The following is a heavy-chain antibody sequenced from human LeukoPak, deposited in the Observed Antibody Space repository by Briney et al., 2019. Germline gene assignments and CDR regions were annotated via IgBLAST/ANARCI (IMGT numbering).Heavy chain of an antibody. V-gene: IGHV4-39*01. J-gene: IGHJ4*02. CDR3: ARLGDSYATDY. Sequence: ASETLSLTCTVSGGSIRSSYYYWGWIRQPPGKGLEWIGSIYYRGSTYYNPSLKSRVTISVDTSKNQFSLKLSSVTAADTAVYYCARLGDSYATDYWGQGTLVTVSS. CDR2: IYYRGST. CDR1: GGSIRSSYYY. D-gene: IGHD5-18*01.